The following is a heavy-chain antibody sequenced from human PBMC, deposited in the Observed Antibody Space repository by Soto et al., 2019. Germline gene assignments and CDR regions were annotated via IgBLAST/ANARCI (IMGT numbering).Heavy chain of an antibody. CDR1: GYTFTIYY. CDR3: ARNYYDSSDRDYLDY. Sequence: ASVKVSCKASGYTFTIYYIHWVRQAPGQGLEWMGWINPITGGTNYAPKFQGRVTMTRDTSITTAYMELSRLRSDDTAVYYCARNYYDSSDRDYLDYWGQGTPVTASS. D-gene: IGHD3-22*01. J-gene: IGHJ4*02. V-gene: IGHV1-2*02. CDR2: INPITGGT.